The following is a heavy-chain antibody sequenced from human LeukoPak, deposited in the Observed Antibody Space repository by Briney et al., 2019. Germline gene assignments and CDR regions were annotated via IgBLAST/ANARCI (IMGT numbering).Heavy chain of an antibody. CDR2: IYPGDSDT. J-gene: IGHJ3*02. CDR1: GYSFTSYW. D-gene: IGHD3-22*01. CDR3: AMNYYDSSGYLGTDAFGI. V-gene: IGHV5-51*01. Sequence: GESLKISCQGSGYSFTSYWIGWVRQMPGKGLEWMGIIYPGDSDTRYSPSFQGQVTISADKSISTAYLQWSSLKASDTAMYYCAMNYYDSSGYLGTDAFGIWGQGTMVTVSS.